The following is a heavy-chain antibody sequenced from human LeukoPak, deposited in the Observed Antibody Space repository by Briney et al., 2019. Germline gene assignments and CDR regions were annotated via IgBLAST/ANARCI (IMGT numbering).Heavy chain of an antibody. CDR3: ARSGSSGSYYNWFDL. Sequence: ASVKVSCKASGGTFSSYAISWVRQAPGQGLEWMGGIIPIFGTANYAQKFQGRVTITTDESTSTAYMELSSLRSEDTAVYYCARSGSSGSYYNWFDLWGQGTLVTVSS. J-gene: IGHJ5*02. V-gene: IGHV1-69*05. CDR1: GGTFSSYA. D-gene: IGHD3-10*01. CDR2: IIPIFGTA.